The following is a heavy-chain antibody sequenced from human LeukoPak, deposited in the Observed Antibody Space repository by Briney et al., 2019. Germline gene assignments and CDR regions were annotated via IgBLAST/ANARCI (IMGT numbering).Heavy chain of an antibody. CDR1: GYTFTGYY. CDR2: INPNSGGT. CDR3: ARGCEYHPEYSSSWNAANYYYYGMDV. V-gene: IGHV1-2*02. J-gene: IGHJ6*02. Sequence: GASVKVSCKASGYTFTGYYMHWVRQAPGQGLEWMGWINPNSGGTNYAQKFQGRVTMTRDTSISTAYMELSRLRSDDTAVYYCARGCEYHPEYSSSWNAANYYYYGMDVWGQGTTVIVSS. D-gene: IGHD6-13*01.